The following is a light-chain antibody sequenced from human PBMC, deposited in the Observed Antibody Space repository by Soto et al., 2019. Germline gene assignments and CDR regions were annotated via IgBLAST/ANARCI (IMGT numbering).Light chain of an antibody. CDR2: NND. CDR1: GSNIGPNY. CDR3: QSFDKYLSAVV. J-gene: IGLJ2*01. V-gene: IGLV1-47*02. Sequence: QSVLTQPPSASGTPGQRVTMSCSGSGSNIGPNYVYWFQQFPGTAPKLLIYNNDQRPSGVSVRFSGSKSGTSASLAISGLQAEDEADYYCQSFDKYLSAVVFGGGTKLTVL.